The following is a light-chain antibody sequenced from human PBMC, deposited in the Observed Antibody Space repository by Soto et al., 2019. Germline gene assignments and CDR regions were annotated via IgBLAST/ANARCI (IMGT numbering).Light chain of an antibody. V-gene: IGKV3-11*01. J-gene: IGKJ1*01. Sequence: EIVLTQSPATLSLSPGERATLSCRAAQSVRRFLAWYQQQPGQAPRLLIYDASNRATGIPARFSGSGSGTDFTLTISSLETKDFAVYYCQQRSNWPGTFGQGTKVDIK. CDR1: QSVRRF. CDR3: QQRSNWPGT. CDR2: DAS.